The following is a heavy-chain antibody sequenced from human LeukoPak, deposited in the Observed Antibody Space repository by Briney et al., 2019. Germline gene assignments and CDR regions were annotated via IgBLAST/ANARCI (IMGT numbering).Heavy chain of an antibody. CDR2: IWREGTNQ. J-gene: IGHJ5*02. CDR3: ARAKSAYCGGDCYRGDWFDP. CDR1: GLTFSHYG. Sequence: GGSLTLSCAPSGLTFSHYGFHWVRHAPGKGLEWVALIWREGTNQFYAASVKGRFTISRDYSQKTVYLEMHSLRIEDTAMYYCARAKSAYCGGDCYRGDWFDPWGQGTLVTVSS. D-gene: IGHD2-21*02. V-gene: IGHV3-33*01.